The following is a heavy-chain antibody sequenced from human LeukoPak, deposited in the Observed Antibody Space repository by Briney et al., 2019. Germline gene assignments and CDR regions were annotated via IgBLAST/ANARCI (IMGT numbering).Heavy chain of an antibody. J-gene: IGHJ4*02. CDR1: GGSISSYY. CDR2: IYTSGST. D-gene: IGHD2-21*02. CDR3: ARTVVVTAIHFFDY. V-gene: IGHV4-4*09. Sequence: SETLSLTCTVSGGSISSYYWSWIRQPPGKGLEWIGYIYTSGSTNYNPSLKSRVTISVDTSKNQFSLKLSSVTAADTAVYYCARTVVVTAIHFFDYWGQGTLVTVSS.